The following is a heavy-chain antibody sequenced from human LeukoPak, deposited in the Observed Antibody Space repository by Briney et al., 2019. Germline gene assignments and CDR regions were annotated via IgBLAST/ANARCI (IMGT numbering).Heavy chain of an antibody. J-gene: IGHJ4*02. V-gene: IGHV1-24*01. CDR3: ATNTYNGYAIDS. CDR1: GHTLAGLS. Sequence: ASVKVSCKISGHTLAGLSMHWVRQGPGKGLDWMGGFDPESGKTIYAEKFQGRVSMTEDTSTDTAYMELNSLSSEDTAIYYCATNTYNGYAIDSWGQGTLVTVSS. D-gene: IGHD5-12*01. CDR2: FDPESGKT.